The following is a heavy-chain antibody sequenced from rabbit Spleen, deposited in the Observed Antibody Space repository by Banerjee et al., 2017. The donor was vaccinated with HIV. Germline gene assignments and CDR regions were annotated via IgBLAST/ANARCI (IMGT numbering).Heavy chain of an antibody. CDR1: GFSFSSSYY. Sequence: QSLEESGGGLVQPEGSLTLTCTASGFSFSSSYYMCWVRQAPGKGLEWIACIYVGSSDSSHYASWAKGRFTISKTSSTTVTLQMTSLTAADTATYFCARDAGTSFSTYGMDLWGPGTLVTVS. J-gene: IGHJ6*01. CDR3: ARDAGTSFSTYGMDL. V-gene: IGHV1S40*01. CDR2: IYVGSSDSS. D-gene: IGHD8-1*01.